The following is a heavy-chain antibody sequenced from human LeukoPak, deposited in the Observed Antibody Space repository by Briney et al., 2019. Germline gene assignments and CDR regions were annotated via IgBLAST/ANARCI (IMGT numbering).Heavy chain of an antibody. V-gene: IGHV3-9*01. CDR3: AKVHTEYYFDY. J-gene: IGHJ4*02. CDR1: GFTFDDYA. CDR2: ISWNSGST. Sequence: GGSLRLSCAASGFTFDDYAMHWVRQAPGKGLEWVSGISWNSGSTGYADSVKGRFTISRDNAKNSLYLQMNSLRAEDTALYYCAKVHTEYYFDYWGQGTLVTVSS.